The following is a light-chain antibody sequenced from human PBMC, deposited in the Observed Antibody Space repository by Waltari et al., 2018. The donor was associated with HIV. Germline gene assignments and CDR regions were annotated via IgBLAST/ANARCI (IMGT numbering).Light chain of an antibody. Sequence: DIVMTQSPDSLAVSLGERATINCKSSQSVLSSSNNKNYLVWYQQKPGQPPKLLIYWASTRESGVPDRFRGSGSGTDFTLTISSLQAEDVAVYYCQQYYSTPWTFGQGTKVEVK. CDR1: QSVLSSSNNKNY. J-gene: IGKJ1*01. CDR2: WAS. CDR3: QQYYSTPWT. V-gene: IGKV4-1*01.